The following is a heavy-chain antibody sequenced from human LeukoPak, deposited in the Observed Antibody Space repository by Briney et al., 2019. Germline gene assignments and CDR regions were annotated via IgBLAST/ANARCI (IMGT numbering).Heavy chain of an antibody. Sequence: SETLSLTCAVYGGSFSGYYWSWIRQPPGKGLEWIGEINHSGSTNYNPSLKSRVTISVDTSKDQFSLKLSSVTAADTAVYYCARHSWGAGLFDYWGQGTLVTVSS. CDR1: GGSFSGYY. V-gene: IGHV4-34*01. CDR2: INHSGST. CDR3: ARHSWGAGLFDY. J-gene: IGHJ4*02. D-gene: IGHD1-26*01.